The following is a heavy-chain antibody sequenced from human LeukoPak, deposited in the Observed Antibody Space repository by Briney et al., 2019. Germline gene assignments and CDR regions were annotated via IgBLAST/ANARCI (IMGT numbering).Heavy chain of an antibody. CDR2: INPSGGST. CDR1: GYTFTSYY. CDR3: ARLSQVRGFDY. J-gene: IGHJ4*02. V-gene: IGHV1-46*01. Sequence: GASVKVSCKASGYTFTSYYMHWVRQAPGQGLEWMGIINPSGGSTSYAQKFQGRVTMTRDTSTSTVYMELSSQRSEDTAVYYCARLSQVRGFDYWGQGTLVTVSS. D-gene: IGHD3-10*01.